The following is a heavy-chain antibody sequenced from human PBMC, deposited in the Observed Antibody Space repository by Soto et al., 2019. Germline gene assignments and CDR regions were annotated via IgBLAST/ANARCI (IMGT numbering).Heavy chain of an antibody. V-gene: IGHV3-23*01. CDR3: ASSGRRCSGGTCYAVPVDY. J-gene: IGHJ4*02. CDR2: IPSSGGTT. Sequence: PGGSLRLPCAASGFTFSNYVMSWVRQAPGKGLEWVSSIPSSGGTTYYADSVRGRFTISRDKSKHTLYLQMNSLRAEDTAVYHCASSGRRCSGGTCYAVPVDYWGKGTLVTVSS. CDR1: GFTFSNYV. D-gene: IGHD2-15*01.